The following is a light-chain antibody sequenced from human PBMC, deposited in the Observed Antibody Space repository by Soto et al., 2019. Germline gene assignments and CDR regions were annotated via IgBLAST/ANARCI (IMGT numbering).Light chain of an antibody. CDR2: DNS. Sequence: QSVLTQPPSASETPGQRVTISCSGSSSNVASNYVNWYQQVPGTAPKLLIYDNSQRPSGIPDRFSGSKSGTSASLAISGLQSDDEADYYCAAWDDRLNGVVFGGGTQLTVL. V-gene: IGLV1-44*01. CDR3: AAWDDRLNGVV. CDR1: SSNVASNY. J-gene: IGLJ2*01.